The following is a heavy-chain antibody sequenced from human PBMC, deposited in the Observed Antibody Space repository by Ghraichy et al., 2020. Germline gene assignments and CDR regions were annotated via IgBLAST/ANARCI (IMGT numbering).Heavy chain of an antibody. CDR2: IWYDGSNK. V-gene: IGHV3-33*01. CDR3: AREILRSGYYLDY. D-gene: IGHD3-22*01. CDR1: GFTFSSYG. Sequence: GGSLRLSCAASGFTFSSYGMHWVRQAPGKGLEWVAVIWYDGSNKYYADSVKGRFTISRDNSKNTLYLQMNSLRAEDTAVYYCAREILRSGYYLDYWGQGTLVTVSA. J-gene: IGHJ4*02.